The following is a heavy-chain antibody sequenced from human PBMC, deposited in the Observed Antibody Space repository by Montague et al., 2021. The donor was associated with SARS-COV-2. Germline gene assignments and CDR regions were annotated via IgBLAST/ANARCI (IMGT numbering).Heavy chain of an antibody. J-gene: IGHJ3*01. CDR3: ARLIGSGWTDAFDF. V-gene: IGHV4-59*02. Sequence: SETLSLTCVVSGYSVNTSHWPLVRQPPGKALESIGHVFYTGSTYHNPSLEGRVTISIDTSKNQFALRLNSVSAADTAIYYCARLIGSGWTDAFDFWGQGTM. D-gene: IGHD6-19*01. CDR1: GYSVNTSH. CDR2: VFYTGST.